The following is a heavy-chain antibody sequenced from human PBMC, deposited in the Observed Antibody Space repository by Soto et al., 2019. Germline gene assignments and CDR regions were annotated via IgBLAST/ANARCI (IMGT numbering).Heavy chain of an antibody. CDR1: GYSISSGYY. CDR2: IYHSGST. CDR3: ARYPDTSGFYRAGHFDY. Sequence: SETLSLTCGVSGYSISSGYYWGRIRQTPGKGLEWIGNIYHSGSTYDNPSLNSRVTISVDTSNNQFSLKMRFVTAADTAVYYCARYPDTSGFYRAGHFDYWGQGALVTVSS. J-gene: IGHJ4*02. D-gene: IGHD3-22*01. V-gene: IGHV4-38-2*01.